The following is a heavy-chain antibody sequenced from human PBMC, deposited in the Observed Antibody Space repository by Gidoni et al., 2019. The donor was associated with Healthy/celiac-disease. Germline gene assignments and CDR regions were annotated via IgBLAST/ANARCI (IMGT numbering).Heavy chain of an antibody. CDR2: ISYDGSNK. CDR3: ARDATIFGVVPPDY. V-gene: IGHV3-30-3*01. D-gene: IGHD3-3*01. J-gene: IGHJ4*02. Sequence: QLQLVESVGGLVQPRRSLRLSCAASGFTFSSYAMHWVRQAPGKGLEWVAVISYDGSNKYYADSVKGRFTISRDNSKNTLYLQMNSLRAEDTAVYYCARDATIFGVVPPDYWGQGTLVTVSS. CDR1: GFTFSSYA.